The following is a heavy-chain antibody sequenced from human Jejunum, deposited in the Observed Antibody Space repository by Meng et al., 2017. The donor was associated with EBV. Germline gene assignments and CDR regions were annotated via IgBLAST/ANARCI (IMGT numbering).Heavy chain of an antibody. CDR2: MSPNSGNT. CDR1: GYTCTSYD. CDR3: ARGVAAGFDY. J-gene: IGHJ4*02. D-gene: IGHD6-13*01. Sequence: SGAEVKEPGASGKVSCKASGYTCTSYDINWVRQATGQGPEWMGWMSPNSGNTGYAQKFQGRVTMTRDTSISTAYMELSSLRSEDTAVYYCARGVAAGFDYWGQGTLVTVSS. V-gene: IGHV1-8*02.